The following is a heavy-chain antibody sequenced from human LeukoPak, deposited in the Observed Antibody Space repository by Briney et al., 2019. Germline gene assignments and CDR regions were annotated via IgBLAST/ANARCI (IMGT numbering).Heavy chain of an antibody. V-gene: IGHV3-23*01. J-gene: IGHJ3*02. Sequence: GGSLRLSCVASGFTFSTYGMSWVRQAPGKGLEWVSTISDRSDRTYYADSVRGRFTISRDNSKNTLFLQMNSLRAEDTAVYYCAKPSYGDPLDAFDIWGQGTMVTVSS. CDR2: ISDRSDRT. CDR1: GFTFSTYG. CDR3: AKPSYGDPLDAFDI. D-gene: IGHD4-17*01.